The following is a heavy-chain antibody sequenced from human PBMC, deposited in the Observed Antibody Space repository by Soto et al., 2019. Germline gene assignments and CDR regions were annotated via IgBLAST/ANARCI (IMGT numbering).Heavy chain of an antibody. J-gene: IGHJ2*01. CDR2: INGAGSST. D-gene: IGHD1-26*01. CDR1: GFVFSGYA. V-gene: IGHV3-23*01. Sequence: EVQLLESGGGLVQLGGSLRLSCAASGFVFSGYAMTWVRQTPGKGLEWVSSIINGAGSSTYYADSVKGRFTISRDNSKNKVFLQMNSLRAEETAVYDCAKKRGATGNWFFDFWGRGTQVTVSS. CDR3: AKKRGATGNWFFDF.